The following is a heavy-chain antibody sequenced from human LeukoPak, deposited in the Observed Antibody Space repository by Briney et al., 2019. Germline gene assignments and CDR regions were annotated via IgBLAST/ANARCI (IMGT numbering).Heavy chain of an antibody. D-gene: IGHD4-17*01. CDR1: GFTFSSYW. Sequence: PGGSLRLSCAASGFTFSSYWMSWVRQAPGKGLEWVSSISSSSSYIYYADSVKGRFTISRDNAKNSLYLQMNSLRAEDTAVYYCARDRDGDNDYRGQGTLVTVSS. J-gene: IGHJ4*02. CDR2: ISSSSSYI. V-gene: IGHV3-21*01. CDR3: ARDRDGDNDY.